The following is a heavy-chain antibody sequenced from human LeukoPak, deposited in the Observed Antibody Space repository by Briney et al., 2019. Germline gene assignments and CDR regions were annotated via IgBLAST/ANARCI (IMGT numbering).Heavy chain of an antibody. CDR2: IYYSGST. J-gene: IGHJ4*02. Sequence: PSATLSLTCTVSGGSISSYYCSWIRQPPGKGLEWIGYIYYSGSTNYNPSLKSRVTISVDTSKNQFSLKLSSVTAADTAVYYCARRQGDYWGQGTLVTVSS. CDR3: ARRQGDY. V-gene: IGHV4-59*01. CDR1: GGSISSYY.